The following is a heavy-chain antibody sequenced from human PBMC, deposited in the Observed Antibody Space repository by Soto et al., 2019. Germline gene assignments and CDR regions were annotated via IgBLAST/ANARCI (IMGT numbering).Heavy chain of an antibody. CDR3: AHRGPYATFDP. CDR1: GFSLSTTGVG. J-gene: IGHJ5*02. D-gene: IGHD4-17*01. CDR2: IYWDDDK. Sequence: QITLKESGPTLVKPTQTLTLTCTFSGFSLSTTGVGVGWIRQPPGKALEWLGVIYWDDDKRYSPSVKSRLTITKDTSKTQVVLTMTNMDPVDTATYYCAHRGPYATFDPWGQGTLVTVSS. V-gene: IGHV2-5*02.